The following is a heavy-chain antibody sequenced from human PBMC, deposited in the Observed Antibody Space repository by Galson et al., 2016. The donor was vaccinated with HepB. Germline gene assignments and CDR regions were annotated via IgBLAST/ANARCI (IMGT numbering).Heavy chain of an antibody. CDR1: GGSISSYY. V-gene: IGHV4-59*01. D-gene: IGHD2-15*01. Sequence: EPLSLTCSVSGGSISSYYWSWIRKTPGKGPEWIGHIYYSGSTNYNPSLKSRVTISVDTSKNQFSLKLSSVTAADTAVYYCARFHPHRERPGYCSGGRCYGAPCNGFDPWGQGTLVTVSS. J-gene: IGHJ5*02. CDR2: IYYSGST. CDR3: ARFHPHRERPGYCSGGRCYGAPCNGFDP.